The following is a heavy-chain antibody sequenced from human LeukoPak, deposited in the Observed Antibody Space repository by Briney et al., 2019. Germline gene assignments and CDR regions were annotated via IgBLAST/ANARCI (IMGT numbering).Heavy chain of an antibody. V-gene: IGHV3-23*01. CDR1: GFTFSSYA. CDR2: ISGSGGST. CDR3: AKDGRYCSSTSCYFSV. D-gene: IGHD2-2*01. Sequence: GGSLRLSCAASGFTFSSYAMNWVRQAPGKGLEWVSGISGSGGSTYNAASVKGRFTISRDNSKYTLYLQMNSLRAEDTAVYYCAKDGRYCSSTSCYFSVWGQGTTVTVSS. J-gene: IGHJ6*02.